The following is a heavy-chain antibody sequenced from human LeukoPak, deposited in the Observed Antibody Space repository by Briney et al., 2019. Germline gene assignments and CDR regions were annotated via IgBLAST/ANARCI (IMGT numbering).Heavy chain of an antibody. CDR1: GGSISSSSYY. D-gene: IGHD6-13*01. V-gene: IGHV4-39*07. CDR3: ARGRDSSFDY. J-gene: IGHJ4*02. CDR2: IYYSGST. Sequence: PSETLSLTCTVSGGSISSSSYYWGWIRQPPGKGLEWIGSIYYSGSTYYIPSLKSRVTISVDTSKNQFSLKLSSVTAADTAVYYCARGRDSSFDYWGQGTLVTVSS.